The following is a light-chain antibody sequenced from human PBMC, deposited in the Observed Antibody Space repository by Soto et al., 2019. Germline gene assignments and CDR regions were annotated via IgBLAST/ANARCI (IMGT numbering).Light chain of an antibody. CDR3: QQYGSSPLT. Sequence: EIVSTQSPGTLSLSPGERATLSCRASQCVSSSYLAWYQQKPGQAPRLLIYGASSRATGIPDRFSGSGSGTDFTLTISRLEPEDFAVYYCQQYGSSPLTFGGGTKVDIK. J-gene: IGKJ4*01. V-gene: IGKV3-20*01. CDR2: GAS. CDR1: QCVSSSY.